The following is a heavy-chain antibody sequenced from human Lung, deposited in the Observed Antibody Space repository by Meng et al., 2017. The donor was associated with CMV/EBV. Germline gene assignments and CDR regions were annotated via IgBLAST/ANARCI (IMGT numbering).Heavy chain of an antibody. Sequence: ASVKVSCKASGYTFTSYGISWVRQAPGQGLEWMGWISAYNGNTNYAQKLQGRVTMTTDTSTSTAYMELRSLRSDDTAVYYCARDRTPDIVVPHYYYYGMDVWGQGXTVTVSS. V-gene: IGHV1-18*01. CDR1: GYTFTSYG. D-gene: IGHD2-2*01. J-gene: IGHJ6*02. CDR2: ISAYNGNT. CDR3: ARDRTPDIVVPHYYYYGMDV.